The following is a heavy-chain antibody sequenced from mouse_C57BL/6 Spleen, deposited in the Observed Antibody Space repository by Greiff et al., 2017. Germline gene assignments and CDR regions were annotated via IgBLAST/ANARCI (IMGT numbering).Heavy chain of an antibody. CDR3: ARKEGGNPDC. V-gene: IGHV1-81*01. Sequence: VHLQESGAELARPGASVKLSCKASGYTFTSYGISWVKQRTGQGLEWIGEIYPRSGNTYYNEKFKGKATLTADKSSSTAYMELRSLTSEDSAVYVCARKEGGNPDCWGQGTTLTVSS. CDR2: IYPRSGNT. J-gene: IGHJ2*01. D-gene: IGHD2-1*01. CDR1: GYTFTSYG.